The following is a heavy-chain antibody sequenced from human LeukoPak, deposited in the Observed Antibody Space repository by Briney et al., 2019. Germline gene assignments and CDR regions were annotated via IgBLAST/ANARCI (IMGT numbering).Heavy chain of an antibody. CDR2: IKQEGSEK. CDR1: GFKFSYYW. J-gene: IGHJ4*02. CDR3: ARGRSSSGY. V-gene: IGHV3-7*01. D-gene: IGHD6-13*01. Sequence: GGSLRLSCAAAGFKFSYYWMRWVRQAGGKGVEWLANIKQEGSEKYYVDCVKGRFTISRDNAKNSLYLQMNSLRAEDTAVYYCARGRSSSGYWGQGTLVTVSS.